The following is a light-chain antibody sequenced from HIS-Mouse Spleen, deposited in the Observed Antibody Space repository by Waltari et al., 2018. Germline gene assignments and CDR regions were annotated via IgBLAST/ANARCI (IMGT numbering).Light chain of an antibody. J-gene: IGLJ1*01. CDR3: QAWDSSTYV. CDR2: QDS. CDR1: KLGDKY. Sequence: SYELTQPPSVSVSPGQTASITGPGDKLGDKYACWYQQKPGQSPVRVIYQDSKRPSGIPERFSGSNSGNTATLTISGTQAMDEADYYCQAWDSSTYVFGTGTKVTVL. V-gene: IGLV3-1*01.